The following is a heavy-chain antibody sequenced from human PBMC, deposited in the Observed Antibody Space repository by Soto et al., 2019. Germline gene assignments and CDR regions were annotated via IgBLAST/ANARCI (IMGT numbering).Heavy chain of an antibody. J-gene: IGHJ6*02. V-gene: IGHV1-18*01. CDR1: GYTFTSYG. Sequence: SVKGSCKASGYTFTSYGISCVRHAPGQVLEWMGWISAYNGNTNYAQKLQGRVTMTTDTSTSTAYMELRSLRSDDTAVYYCARDEVVPASYYYYGMDVWGQGTTVTVSS. CDR3: ARDEVVPASYYYYGMDV. D-gene: IGHD2-2*01. CDR2: ISAYNGNT.